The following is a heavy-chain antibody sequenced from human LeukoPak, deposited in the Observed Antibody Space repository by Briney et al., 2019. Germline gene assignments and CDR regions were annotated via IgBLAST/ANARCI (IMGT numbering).Heavy chain of an antibody. Sequence: SQTLSLTCAASGGSISSGGYSWSWIRQPPGKGLEWIGYIYHSGSTYYSPSLKSRVTISVDRSKNQFSLKLSSVTAADTAVYYCARADYYGSGATVDYWGQGTLVTVSS. J-gene: IGHJ4*02. V-gene: IGHV4-30-2*01. D-gene: IGHD3-10*01. CDR3: ARADYYGSGATVDY. CDR1: GGSISSGGYS. CDR2: IYHSGST.